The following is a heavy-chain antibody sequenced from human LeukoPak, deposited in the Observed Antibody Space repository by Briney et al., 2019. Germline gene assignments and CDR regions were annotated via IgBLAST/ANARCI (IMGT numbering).Heavy chain of an antibody. V-gene: IGHV3-21*01. J-gene: IGHJ6*02. Sequence: GGSLRLSCAASGFTVSSNYMSWVRQAPGKGLEWVSSISSSSSYIYYADSVKGRFTISRDNAKNSLYLQMNSLRVEDTAVYYCARGGHYYDSSGYYHSPYGMDVWGQGTTVTVSS. CDR1: GFTVSSNY. D-gene: IGHD3-22*01. CDR3: ARGGHYYDSSGYYHSPYGMDV. CDR2: ISSSSSYI.